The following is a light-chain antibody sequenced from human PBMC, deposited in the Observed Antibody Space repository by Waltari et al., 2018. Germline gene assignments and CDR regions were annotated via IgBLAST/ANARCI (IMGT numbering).Light chain of an antibody. V-gene: IGLV4-69*01. CDR3: QTGGHGTWV. J-gene: IGLJ3*02. CDR1: SGHSRYV. CDR2: VNSDGSH. Sequence: QLVLTQSPSASPSLGASVKLTCTLISGHSRYVIAWLHQQPEKGPRHLMKVNSDGSHSKGDEIPDRFSGSSSGDERYRTISSLQSEDEADYYCQTGGHGTWVFGGGTKLTVL.